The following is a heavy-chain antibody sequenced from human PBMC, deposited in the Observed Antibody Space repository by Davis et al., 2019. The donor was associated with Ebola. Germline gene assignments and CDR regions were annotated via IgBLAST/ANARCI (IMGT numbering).Heavy chain of an antibody. V-gene: IGHV3-33*01. CDR3: ARDVASTVTAFDY. J-gene: IGHJ4*02. CDR2: IWYDGSNK. Sequence: GESLKISCAASGFTFSSYGMHWVRQAPGKGLEWVAVIWYDGSNKYYADSVKGRFTISRDNSKNTLYLQMNSLRAEDTAVYYCARDVASTVTAFDYWGQGTLVTVSS. CDR1: GFTFSSYG. D-gene: IGHD2-21*02.